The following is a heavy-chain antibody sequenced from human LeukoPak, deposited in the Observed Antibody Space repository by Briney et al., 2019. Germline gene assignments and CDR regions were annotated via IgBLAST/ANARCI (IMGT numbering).Heavy chain of an antibody. CDR1: GDSISTGGYY. Sequence: PSETLSLTCTVSGDSISTGGYYWSWIRQPPGKGLEWIGYIYYSGSTYYNPSLKSRVTISVDTSKNQFSLKLSSVTAADTAVYYCAREHGFPYYYYGMDVWGQGTTVTVSS. D-gene: IGHD3-10*01. CDR3: AREHGFPYYYYGMDV. V-gene: IGHV4-30-4*01. J-gene: IGHJ6*02. CDR2: IYYSGST.